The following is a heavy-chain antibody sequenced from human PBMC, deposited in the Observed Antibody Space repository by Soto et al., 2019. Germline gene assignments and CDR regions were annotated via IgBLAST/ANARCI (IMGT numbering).Heavy chain of an antibody. CDR1: VFTFSSYA. V-gene: IGHV3-23*01. J-gene: IGHJ6*02. D-gene: IGHD3-3*02. CDR3: ATWARQPIYTMDV. CDR2: IGGSGGTT. Sequence: GWSLRLSCAGSVFTFSSYAMNWVRQAPGKGLEWVSAIGGSGGTTYYADSVKGRFTISRDNSKSTLFLHMNSLRAEDTAVYYCATWARQPIYTMDVWGQGTTVTVSS.